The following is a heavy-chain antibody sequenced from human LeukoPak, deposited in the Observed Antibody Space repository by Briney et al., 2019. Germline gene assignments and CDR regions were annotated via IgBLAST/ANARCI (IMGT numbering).Heavy chain of an antibody. CDR3: AREDLFSLAGGLGY. CDR1: GFTFSSYE. D-gene: IGHD6-19*01. V-gene: IGHV3-48*03. J-gene: IGHJ4*02. CDR2: ISNSGSTI. Sequence: GGSLRLSCAASGFTFSSYEMNWVRQAPGKGLEWVSYISNSGSTIYYTDSVEGRFTISRDNAKNSLYLQMNSLRAEDTAVYYCAREDLFSLAGGLGYWGQGTLVTVSS.